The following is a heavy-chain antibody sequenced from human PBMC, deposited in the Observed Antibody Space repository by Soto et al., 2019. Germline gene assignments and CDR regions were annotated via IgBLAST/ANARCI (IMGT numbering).Heavy chain of an antibody. Sequence: PSETLSLTCAVYGGSVNGYYWNWIRQPPGKGLEWIGEINHTGGTHYNQSLKSRVTMSVDTSKNQFSLRLGSVTAADTAIYYSATRITGFGLLIPPFDPWGQGTQVTVSS. CDR2: INHTGGT. V-gene: IGHV4-34*01. J-gene: IGHJ5*02. CDR1: GGSVNGYY. CDR3: ATRITGFGLLIPPFDP. D-gene: IGHD3-3*01.